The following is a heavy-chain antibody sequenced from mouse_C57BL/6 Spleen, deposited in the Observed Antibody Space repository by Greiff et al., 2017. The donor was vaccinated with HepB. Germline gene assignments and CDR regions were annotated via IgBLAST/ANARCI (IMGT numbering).Heavy chain of an antibody. CDR3: ARMGYSKALDY. Sequence: VQLQQSGAELVKPGASVKISCKASGYAFSSYWMNWVKQRPGKGLEWIGQIYPGDGDTNYNGKFKGKATLTADKSSSTAYMQLSSLTSEDSAVYFGARMGYSKALDYWGQGTTLTVSS. J-gene: IGHJ2*01. V-gene: IGHV1-80*01. CDR2: IYPGDGDT. D-gene: IGHD2-5*01. CDR1: GYAFSSYW.